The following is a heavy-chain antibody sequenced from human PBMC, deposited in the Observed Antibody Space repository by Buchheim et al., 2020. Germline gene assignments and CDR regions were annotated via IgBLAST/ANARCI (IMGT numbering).Heavy chain of an antibody. Sequence: QLQLQESGPGLVKPSETLSLTCTVSGGSISSSSYYWGWIRQPPGKGLEWIGSIYYSGSTYYNPSLKSRVTISVDTSKNQFSLKLSSVTAADTAVYYCASGVTSDFWTSKGWFDPWGQGTL. V-gene: IGHV4-39*01. J-gene: IGHJ5*02. CDR2: IYYSGST. D-gene: IGHD3-3*01. CDR3: ASGVTSDFWTSKGWFDP. CDR1: GGSISSSSYY.